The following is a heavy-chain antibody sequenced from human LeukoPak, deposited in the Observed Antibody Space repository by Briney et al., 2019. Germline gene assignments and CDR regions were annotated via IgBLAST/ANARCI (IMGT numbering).Heavy chain of an antibody. CDR1: GGSFSGYY. CDR2: INHSGST. J-gene: IGHJ4*02. Sequence: SETLSLTCAVYGGSFSGYYWSWIRQPPGKGLEWIGEINHSGSTNYNPSLKSRVTISVDTSKNQFSLKLSSVTAADTAVCYCARSPAGAVAGPCFDYWGQGTLVSVSS. V-gene: IGHV4-34*01. D-gene: IGHD6-19*01. CDR3: ARSPAGAVAGPCFDY.